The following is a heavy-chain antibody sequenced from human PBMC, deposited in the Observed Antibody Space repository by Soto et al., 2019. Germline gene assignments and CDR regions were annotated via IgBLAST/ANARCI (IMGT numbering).Heavy chain of an antibody. CDR2: IYYSGST. CDR1: GGSVSSGSYY. V-gene: IGHV4-61*01. Sequence: PSETLSLTCTVSGGSVSSGSYYWSWIRQPPGKGLEWIGYIYYSGSTNYNPSLKSRVTISVDTSKNQFSLKLSSVTAADTAVYYCSRVAGYYDSSGYYTWGQGTLVTVSS. CDR3: SRVAGYYDSSGYYT. J-gene: IGHJ4*02. D-gene: IGHD3-22*01.